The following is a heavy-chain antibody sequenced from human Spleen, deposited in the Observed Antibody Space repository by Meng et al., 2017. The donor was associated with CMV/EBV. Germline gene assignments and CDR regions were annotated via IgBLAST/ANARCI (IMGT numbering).Heavy chain of an antibody. CDR3: ARGYSSGKTDY. V-gene: IGHV4-4*07. Sequence: QVQLQESGPGLVNPSEPLSLTCSVSGASMSDYYWSWIRQPAGKGLEWIGRIYTDGSINYNPSLKSRVTMSLDTSKTQFFLNLSSVTAADTAVYYCARGYSSGKTDYWGQRTLVTVSS. D-gene: IGHD6-19*01. J-gene: IGHJ4*02. CDR2: IYTDGSI. CDR1: GASMSDYY.